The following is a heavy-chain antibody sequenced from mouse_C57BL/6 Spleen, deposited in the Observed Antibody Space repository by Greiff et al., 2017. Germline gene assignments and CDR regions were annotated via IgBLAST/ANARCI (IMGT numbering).Heavy chain of an antibody. CDR3: ARLRASDY. D-gene: IGHD3-1*01. CDR2: IDTSGSYT. CDR1: GYTFTSYW. Sequence: VQLQQPGAELVMPGASVKLSCKASGYTFTSYWMHWVQQRPGQGLEWIGEIDTSGSYTNYNQKFKGKATLTVDKTSSTAYMQLISLKSEDSSVYYCARLRASDYWGQGTAVTVSA. V-gene: IGHV1-69*01. J-gene: IGHJ4*01.